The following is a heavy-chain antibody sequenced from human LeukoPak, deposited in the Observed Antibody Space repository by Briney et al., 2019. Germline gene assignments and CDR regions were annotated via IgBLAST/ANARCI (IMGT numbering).Heavy chain of an antibody. Sequence: GESLKISCKGLGYSFTSYWIGWGRQMPGKGLEWMGIIYPGDSDTRYSPSFQGQVTISADKSISTAYLQWSSLKASDTAIYYCARLSLPPNWFDPWGQGTLVTVSS. J-gene: IGHJ5*02. CDR1: GYSFTSYW. CDR3: ARLSLPPNWFDP. V-gene: IGHV5-51*01. CDR2: IYPGDSDT.